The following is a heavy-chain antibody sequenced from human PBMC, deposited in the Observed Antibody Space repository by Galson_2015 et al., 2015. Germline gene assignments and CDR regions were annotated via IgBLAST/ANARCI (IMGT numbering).Heavy chain of an antibody. D-gene: IGHD4-17*01. CDR2: ISGSSTTI. Sequence: SLRLSCAASGFSFSSYSMNWVRQAPGKGLEWVSYISGSSTTIYYADSVKGRFTISRDNAKNSLFLQMNSLRADDTAVYYCARVGAGYGDYVSQYFHPWGQGTLVPLSS. CDR3: ARVGAGYGDYVSQYFHP. V-gene: IGHV3-48*01. J-gene: IGHJ1*01. CDR1: GFSFSSYS.